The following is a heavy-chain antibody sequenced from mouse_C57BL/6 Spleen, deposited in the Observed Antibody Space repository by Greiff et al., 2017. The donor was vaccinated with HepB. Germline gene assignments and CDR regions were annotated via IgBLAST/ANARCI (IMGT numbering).Heavy chain of an antibody. D-gene: IGHD2-3*01. V-gene: IGHV1-76*01. Sequence: VQLVESGAELVRPGASVKLSCKASGYTFTDYYINWVKQRPGQGLEWIARIYPGSGNTYYNEKFKGKATLTAEKSSSTAYMQLSSLTSEDSAVYFCARWLLRENAMDYWGQGTSVTVSS. CDR3: ARWLLRENAMDY. CDR2: IYPGSGNT. CDR1: GYTFTDYY. J-gene: IGHJ4*01.